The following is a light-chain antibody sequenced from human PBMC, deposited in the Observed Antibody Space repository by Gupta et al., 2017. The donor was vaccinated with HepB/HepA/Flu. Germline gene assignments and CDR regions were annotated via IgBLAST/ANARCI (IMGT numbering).Light chain of an antibody. CDR3: SSYSISSTL. Sequence: QSALTQPASVSGSPGPSITISCTGTSSDVGSYNYVSWYQQHPGKAPKLMIYDVSNRPSGVSNRFSGSKSGNTASLTISGLQAEDEADYYCSSYSISSTLFGGGTKLTVL. V-gene: IGLV2-14*01. CDR2: DVS. CDR1: SSDVGSYNY. J-gene: IGLJ2*01.